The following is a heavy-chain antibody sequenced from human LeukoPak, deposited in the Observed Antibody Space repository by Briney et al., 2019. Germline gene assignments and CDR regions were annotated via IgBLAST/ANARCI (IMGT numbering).Heavy chain of an antibody. Sequence: SVKVSCKASGGTFSSYAISWVRQAPGQGLEWMGGFIPIFGTANYAQKFQGRVTITADESTSTAYMELSSLRSEDTAVYYCARVGSTYYYDSSGYWYNWFDPWGQGTLVTVSS. D-gene: IGHD3-22*01. CDR3: ARVGSTYYYDSSGYWYNWFDP. CDR2: FIPIFGTA. CDR1: GGTFSSYA. J-gene: IGHJ5*02. V-gene: IGHV1-69*13.